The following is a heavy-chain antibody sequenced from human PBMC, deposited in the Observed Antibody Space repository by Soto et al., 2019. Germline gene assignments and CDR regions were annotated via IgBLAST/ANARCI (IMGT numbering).Heavy chain of an antibody. V-gene: IGHV4-61*01. J-gene: IGHJ5*02. CDR1: GGSVSSGSYY. D-gene: IGHD6-19*01. Sequence: SEPLSLTCTVSGGSVSSGSYYWSWIRQPPGKGLEWIGYIYYSGSTNYNPSLKSRVTISVDTSKNQFSLKLSSVTAADTAVYYCARAVAGYWFDPWGQGTLVTVSS. CDR2: IYYSGST. CDR3: ARAVAGYWFDP.